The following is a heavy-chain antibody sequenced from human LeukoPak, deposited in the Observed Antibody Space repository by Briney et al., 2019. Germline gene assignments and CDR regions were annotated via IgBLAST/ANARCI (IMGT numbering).Heavy chain of an antibody. CDR1: GGSISVYY. CDR3: ARGGSTLHSAGGHDIEFYYYYYMDV. Sequence: SETLSLTCTVSGGSISVYYWSWIRQPAGKGLEWIGRIYTSGTTHYNPSLKSRVTMSVDTSKNQFSLKLRSVTAADTAVYYCARGGSTLHSAGGHDIEFYYYYYMDVWGKGTTVTISS. V-gene: IGHV4-4*07. J-gene: IGHJ6*03. CDR2: IYTSGTT. D-gene: IGHD3-9*01.